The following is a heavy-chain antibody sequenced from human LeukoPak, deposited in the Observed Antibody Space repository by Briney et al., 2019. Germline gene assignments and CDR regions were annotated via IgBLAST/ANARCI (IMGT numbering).Heavy chain of an antibody. Sequence: SETLSLTCTVSGGSISSGSYYWGWIRQPPGKGLEWIGSIYYSGSTYYNPSLKSRVTISVDTSKNQFSLKLRSVTAADTAVYYCARPRTRLAWFDPWGQGTLVTVSS. V-gene: IGHV4-39*01. J-gene: IGHJ5*02. CDR3: ARPRTRLAWFDP. D-gene: IGHD6-19*01. CDR2: IYYSGST. CDR1: GGSISSGSYY.